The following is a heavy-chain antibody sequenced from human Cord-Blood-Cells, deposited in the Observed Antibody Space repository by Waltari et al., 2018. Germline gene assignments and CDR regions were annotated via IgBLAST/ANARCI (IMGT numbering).Heavy chain of an antibody. CDR2: INAGNGNT. J-gene: IGHJ3*02. Sequence: QVQLVQSGAEVKKPGASVKVSCKASGYTFTSYAMHWVRQAPGQRLEWMGWINAGNGNTKYSQKFQGRVTITRDTSASTAYMELSSLRSEDTAVYYCASHHGIAAAGNHHDAFDIWGQGTMVTVSS. V-gene: IGHV1-3*01. D-gene: IGHD6-13*01. CDR1: GYTFTSYA. CDR3: ASHHGIAAAGNHHDAFDI.